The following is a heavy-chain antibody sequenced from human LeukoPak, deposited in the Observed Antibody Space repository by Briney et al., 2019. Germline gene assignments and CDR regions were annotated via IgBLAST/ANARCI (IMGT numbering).Heavy chain of an antibody. CDR2: INPNSGGT. Sequence: GASVKVSCKASGYTFTGYYMHWVRQAPGQGLEWMGWINPNSGGTNYAQKFQGRVTMTRDTSISTAYMELSRLRSDDTAVYYCARIRGRSGYYNCVGYWGQGTLVTVSS. J-gene: IGHJ4*02. CDR3: ARIRGRSGYYNCVGY. CDR1: GYTFTGYY. D-gene: IGHD3-3*01. V-gene: IGHV1-2*02.